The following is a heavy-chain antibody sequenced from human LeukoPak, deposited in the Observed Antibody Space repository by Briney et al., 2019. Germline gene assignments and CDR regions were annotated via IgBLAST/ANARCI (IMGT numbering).Heavy chain of an antibody. Sequence: GGSLRLSCAASGFTFSSYWMSWVRQAPGKGLEWVANIKQDGSEKYYVDSVKGRFTISRDNAKNSLYLQMNSLRAEDTAVYYCARDPGLRAPDAFDIWGQGTMVTVSS. CDR2: IKQDGSEK. CDR1: GFTFSSYW. CDR3: ARDPGLRAPDAFDI. V-gene: IGHV3-7*01. D-gene: IGHD2-21*01. J-gene: IGHJ3*02.